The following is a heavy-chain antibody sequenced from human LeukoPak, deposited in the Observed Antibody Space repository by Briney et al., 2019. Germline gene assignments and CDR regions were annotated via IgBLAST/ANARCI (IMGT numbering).Heavy chain of an antibody. J-gene: IGHJ5*02. CDR3: ARVEDWNYWFDP. CDR1: GYTFTGYY. D-gene: IGHD1-7*01. Sequence: ASVKVSCKASGYTFTGYYMHWVRQAPGQGLEWMGWINPNSGGTNYAQKFQGRVTMTRDTSISTAYMELSRLRSDDTAVYYCARVEDWNYWFDPWGQGTLVTVSS. CDR2: INPNSGGT. V-gene: IGHV1-2*02.